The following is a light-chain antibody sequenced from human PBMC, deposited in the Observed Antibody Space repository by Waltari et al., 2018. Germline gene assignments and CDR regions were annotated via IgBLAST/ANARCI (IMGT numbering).Light chain of an antibody. V-gene: IGLV2-23*01. CDR1: SSDVGSYNL. Sequence: SALPQPASGSGSPGQPTTFSCPGPSSDVGSYNLVSWYQQHPGKAPKLMIYEGSKRPSGVSNRFSGSKSGNTASLTISGLQAEDEADYYCCSYAGSSTLVFGGGTKLTVL. CDR2: EGS. J-gene: IGLJ2*01. CDR3: CSYAGSSTLV.